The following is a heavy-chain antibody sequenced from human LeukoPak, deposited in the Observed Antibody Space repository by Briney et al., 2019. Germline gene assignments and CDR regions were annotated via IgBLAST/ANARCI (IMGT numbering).Heavy chain of an antibody. D-gene: IGHD3-16*01. CDR2: ISYDGSNK. Sequence: PGRSLRLSCAASGFTFSSYAMHWVRQAPGKGLEWVAFISYDGSNKYYADSVKGRFTISRDNSKNTLYLQMNSLRAEDTAVYYCARDGVVRPNTFDIWGQGTMVTVSS. V-gene: IGHV3-30-3*01. CDR3: ARDGVVRPNTFDI. CDR1: GFTFSSYA. J-gene: IGHJ3*02.